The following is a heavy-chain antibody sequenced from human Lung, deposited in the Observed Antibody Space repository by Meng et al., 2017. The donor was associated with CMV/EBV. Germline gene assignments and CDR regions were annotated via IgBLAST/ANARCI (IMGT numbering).Heavy chain of an antibody. J-gene: IGHJ5*02. V-gene: IGHV4-34*01. D-gene: IGHD3-10*01. CDR3: ARGKSSGLITPLRGGSRPFDP. Sequence: SQTLXLTXAVYGGSFSGYYWSWIRQPPGKGLEWIGEINHSGSTNYNPSLKSRVTISVDTSKNQFSLKLNSVTAADTAVYYCARGKSSGLITPLRGGSRPFDPXGQGXLVTVSS. CDR1: GGSFSGYY. CDR2: INHSGST.